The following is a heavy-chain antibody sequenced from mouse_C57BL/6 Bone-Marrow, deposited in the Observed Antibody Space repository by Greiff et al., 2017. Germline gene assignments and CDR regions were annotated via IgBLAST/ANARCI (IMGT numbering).Heavy chain of an antibody. CDR1: GYTFTSYW. CDR2: IYPGSGST. D-gene: IGHD1-1*01. V-gene: IGHV1-55*01. J-gene: IGHJ2*01. Sequence: VQLKQPGAELVKPGASVKMSCKASGYTFTSYWITWVKQRPGQGLEWIGDIYPGSGSTNYNEKFKSKATLTVDTSSSTAYMQLSSLTSEDSAVYYCAGGTTVAYYFDYWGQGTTRTVAS. CDR3: AGGTTVAYYFDY.